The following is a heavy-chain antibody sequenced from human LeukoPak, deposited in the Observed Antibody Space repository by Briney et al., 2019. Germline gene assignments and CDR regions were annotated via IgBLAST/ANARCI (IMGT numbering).Heavy chain of an antibody. CDR2: ISGSGGST. D-gene: IGHD2-15*01. Sequence: PGGSLRLSCAASGFTFSSYAMSWVRQAPGKGLEWVSAISGSGGSTYYADSVKGRFTISRDNSENTLYLQMNSLRAEDTAVYYCAKIPMVGNIVVVAATMDYWGQGTLVTVSS. CDR1: GFTFSSYA. J-gene: IGHJ4*02. V-gene: IGHV3-23*01. CDR3: AKIPMVGNIVVVAATMDY.